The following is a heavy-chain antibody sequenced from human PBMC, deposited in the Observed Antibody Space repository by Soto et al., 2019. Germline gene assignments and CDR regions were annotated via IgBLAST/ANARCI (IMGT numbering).Heavy chain of an antibody. CDR1: GGTFSGYA. D-gene: IGHD3-22*01. V-gene: IGHV1-69*13. CDR3: ARGLNYYDSSGPRYFDL. CDR2: IIPIFGTA. J-gene: IGHJ2*01. Sequence: LVKLTCKASGGTFSGYAISWVRQAPGQGLEWMGGIIPIFGTANYAQKFQGRVTITADESTSTAYMELSSLRSEDTAVYYCARGLNYYDSSGPRYFDLWGRRTLVTVSS.